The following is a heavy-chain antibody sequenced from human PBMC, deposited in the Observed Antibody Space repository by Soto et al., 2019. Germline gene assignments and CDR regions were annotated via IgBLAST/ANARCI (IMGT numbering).Heavy chain of an antibody. J-gene: IGHJ4*02. CDR1: GFIFSNYA. D-gene: IGHD6-19*01. V-gene: IGHV3-23*01. CDR3: ARTDKYNSQSSGWANRFDY. Sequence: VPLLESGGDLVQPGGSLRLSCAASGFIFSNYAMTWVRQAPGKGPEWVSTFTSGGSTYYRDTVKGRFTISRDNSKNTLYLQMNSLRAEDTAVYYCARTDKYNSQSSGWANRFDYWGQGTLVTVSS. CDR2: FTSGGST.